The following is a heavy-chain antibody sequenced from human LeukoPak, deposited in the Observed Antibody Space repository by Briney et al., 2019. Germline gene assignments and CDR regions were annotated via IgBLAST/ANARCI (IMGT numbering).Heavy chain of an antibody. CDR2: INPNSGGT. J-gene: IGHJ4*02. CDR3: ARSGGYCSGGSCYSDK. V-gene: IGHV1-2*02. CDR1: GYTFTGYY. D-gene: IGHD2-15*01. Sequence: ASVKVSCKASGYTFTGYYMHWVRQAPGQGLEWMGWINPNSGGTDYAQKFQGRVTMTRDTSISTAYMELSRLRSDDTAVYYCARSGGYCSGGSCYSDKWGQGTLVTVSS.